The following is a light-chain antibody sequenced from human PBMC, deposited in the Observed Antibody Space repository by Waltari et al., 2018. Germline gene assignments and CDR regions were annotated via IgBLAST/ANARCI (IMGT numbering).Light chain of an antibody. CDR2: QDS. J-gene: IGLJ1*01. CDR3: QAWDSSTYV. Sequence: SYELTQPPSVSVSPGQTASITCSGDKLGDKYACWYQQKPGQSPVLVIYQDSKRPSGSPERFSGSNSGNTATLTISGTQAMDEADYYCQAWDSSTYVFGTGTKVTVL. CDR1: KLGDKY. V-gene: IGLV3-1*01.